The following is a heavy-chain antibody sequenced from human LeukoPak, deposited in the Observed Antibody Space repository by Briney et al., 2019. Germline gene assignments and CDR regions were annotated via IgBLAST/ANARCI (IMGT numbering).Heavy chain of an antibody. J-gene: IGHJ4*02. V-gene: IGHV1-18*01. CDR1: GYSFISYR. CDR3: ARAINYGSGSYYLFDY. D-gene: IGHD3-10*01. Sequence: GASVKVSCKASGYSFISYRISWVRQAPGQGLDWMGWISVYNGNIHYAQKFQGRVTVTTDTSTNTAYMELRSLRSDDTAVYYCARAINYGSGSYYLFDYWGQGTLVTVSS. CDR2: ISVYNGNI.